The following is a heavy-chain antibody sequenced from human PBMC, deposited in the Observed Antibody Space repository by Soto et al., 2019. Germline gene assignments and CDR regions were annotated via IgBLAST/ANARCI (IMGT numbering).Heavy chain of an antibody. CDR3: ATDDYGSFPY. V-gene: IGHV1-2*02. Sequence: HVQLVQSGTEVKKPGASVRVSCMVSGYPFTTYYIHWVRQAPEQGLEWMGWIDPRSGGTVYEQKFQGRVTMTRDTSISTVYMDLSGLTSDDTALYYCATDDYGSFPYWGQGSLVTVSS. CDR2: IDPRSGGT. J-gene: IGHJ4*02. CDR1: GYPFTTYY. D-gene: IGHD1-26*01.